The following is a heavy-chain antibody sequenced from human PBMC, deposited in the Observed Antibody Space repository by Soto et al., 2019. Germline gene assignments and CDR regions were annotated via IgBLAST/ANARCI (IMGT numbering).Heavy chain of an antibody. CDR2: MNPNSGNT. V-gene: IGHV1-8*01. CDR3: ARGGLHCSSTSCYDWFDP. Sequence: QVPLVQSGAEVKKPGASVKVSCKASGYTFTSYDINWVRQATGQGLEWMGWMNPNSGNTGYAQKFQGRVTMTRNTSISTAYMELSSLRSEDTAVYYCARGGLHCSSTSCYDWFDPWGQGTLVTVSS. J-gene: IGHJ5*02. CDR1: GYTFTSYD. D-gene: IGHD2-2*01.